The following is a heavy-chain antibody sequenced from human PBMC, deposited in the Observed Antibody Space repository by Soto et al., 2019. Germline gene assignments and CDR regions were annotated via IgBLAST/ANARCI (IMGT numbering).Heavy chain of an antibody. Sequence: QVQLVQSGAEVKKPGSSVKVSCKASGGTFSDSSINWVRQAPGQGLEWMGGIIPIFGTPNYAKKFQGRVTITADKSTSTAYMEVSSLRSEDTAVYYCARDPDYGGNSGLGLVDYWGQGTLVTVSS. D-gene: IGHD2-21*02. J-gene: IGHJ4*02. V-gene: IGHV1-69*06. CDR3: ARDPDYGGNSGLGLVDY. CDR1: GGTFSDSS. CDR2: IIPIFGTP.